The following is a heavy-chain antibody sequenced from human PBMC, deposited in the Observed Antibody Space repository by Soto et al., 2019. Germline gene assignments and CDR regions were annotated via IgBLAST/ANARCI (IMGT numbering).Heavy chain of an antibody. Sequence: QVQLVQSGAEVKKPGSSVKVSCKASGGTFSRYSITWVRQAPGHGLEWIGRIIPIVGIASYAQKCQGRVTITADESTSTAYMERSSLRSDDTAVYYCAREDRDRETGLVPAAIDGMDVW. D-gene: IGHD2-2*01. V-gene: IGHV1-69*08. CDR1: GGTFSRYS. CDR2: IIPIVGIA. CDR3: AREDRDRETGLVPAAIDGMDV. J-gene: IGHJ6*01.